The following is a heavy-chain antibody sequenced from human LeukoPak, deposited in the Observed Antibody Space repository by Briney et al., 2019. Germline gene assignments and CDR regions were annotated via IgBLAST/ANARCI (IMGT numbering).Heavy chain of an antibody. D-gene: IGHD2-2*01. V-gene: IGHV4-34*01. J-gene: IGHJ4*02. Sequence: GSLRLSCAASGFAFSSYAMSWVRQAPGKGLEWIGEINHSGSTNYNPSLKSRVTISVDTSKNQFSLKLSSVTAADTAVYYCARDRGYCSSTSCYHLDYWGQGTLVTVSS. CDR1: GFAFSSYA. CDR3: ARDRGYCSSTSCYHLDY. CDR2: INHSGST.